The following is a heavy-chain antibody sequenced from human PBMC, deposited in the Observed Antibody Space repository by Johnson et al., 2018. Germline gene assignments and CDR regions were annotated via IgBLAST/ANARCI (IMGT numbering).Heavy chain of an antibody. D-gene: IGHD4-17*01. CDR3: AKDWTPTVTTPFDY. CDR1: GFTFDDYA. Sequence: VQLQEAGGGLVQHGRSLRLSCAASGFTFDDYAMHWVRQAQGKGLEWVSGISGNRGSIGYADSVRGRVTISRDNDKNSLYLQMNSLRAEDTALYYCAKDWTPTVTTPFDYWGQGTLVTVSS. CDR2: ISGNRGSI. J-gene: IGHJ4*02. V-gene: IGHV3-9*01.